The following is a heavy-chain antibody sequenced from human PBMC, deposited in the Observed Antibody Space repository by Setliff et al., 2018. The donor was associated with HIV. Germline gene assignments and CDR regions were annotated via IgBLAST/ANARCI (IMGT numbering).Heavy chain of an antibody. V-gene: IGHV3-74*01. J-gene: IGHJ3*02. CDR2: ITADGSST. CDR1: GFPFSDYW. Sequence: PGGSLRLSCSASGFPFSDYWMHWVRQAPGKGLVWVSRITADGSSTRYADSVNGRFTISRDNAKNTMYLEMNSLGAEDTAVYYCARDTEMITTTDAFDIWRPGTMVTVSS. D-gene: IGHD3-22*01. CDR3: ARDTEMITTTDAFDI.